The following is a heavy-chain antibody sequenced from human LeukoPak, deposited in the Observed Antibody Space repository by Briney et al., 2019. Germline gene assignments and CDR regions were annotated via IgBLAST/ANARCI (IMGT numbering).Heavy chain of an antibody. D-gene: IGHD3-22*01. J-gene: IGHJ4*02. CDR1: GFTFSSYW. CDR2: IKQDGSEK. CDR3: AKGPAFYYDSSGSYFDF. V-gene: IGHV3-7*03. Sequence: GGSLRLSCAASGFTFSSYWMSWVRQAPGKGLEWVANIKQDGSEKYYVDSVKGRSTISRDNSKNTLYLQMNSLRAEDTAVYYCAKGPAFYYDSSGSYFDFWGQGTLVTVSS.